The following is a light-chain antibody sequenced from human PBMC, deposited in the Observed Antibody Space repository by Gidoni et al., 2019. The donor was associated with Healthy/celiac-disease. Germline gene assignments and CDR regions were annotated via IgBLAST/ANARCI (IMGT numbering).Light chain of an antibody. CDR1: PSSSSW. CDR3: QQYNSYSYT. CDR2: YAS. V-gene: IGKV1-5*01. Sequence: DIQMTQSPSTLSASVGDRVTITCRASPSSSSWLAWYQQKPGKAPKLLIYYASSVESGVPSRFSGSGAGTEFTLTISSLQPDDFATYYCQQYNSYSYTFGQGTKLEIK. J-gene: IGKJ2*01.